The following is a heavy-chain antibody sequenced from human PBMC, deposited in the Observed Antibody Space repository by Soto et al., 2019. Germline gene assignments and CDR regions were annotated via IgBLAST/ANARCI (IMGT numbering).Heavy chain of an antibody. CDR2: TYYSGST. CDR1: GGSISSGGYY. V-gene: IGHV4-31*03. J-gene: IGHJ5*02. CDR3: ARELRGRNWSDP. D-gene: IGHD3-16*01. Sequence: QVQLQESGPGLVKPSQTLSLTCTVSGGSISSGGYYWSWIRQHPGKGLEWIGYTYYSGSTYYNPSLKRRVTISVDTSKNQFSLKLSSVTAADTAVYYCARELRGRNWSDPWGQGTLVTVSS.